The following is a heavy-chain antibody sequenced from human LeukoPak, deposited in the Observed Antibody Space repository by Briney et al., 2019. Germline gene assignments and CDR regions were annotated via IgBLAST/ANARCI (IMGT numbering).Heavy chain of an antibody. V-gene: IGHV3-30*04. CDR3: ARSLVVVAATPATDY. D-gene: IGHD2-15*01. CDR2: ISYDGSNK. J-gene: IGHJ4*02. Sequence: GGPLRLSCAAAGFTFNSYAMHWVRKAPGKGLEWVAVISYDGSNKYYADSVKGRFTISSDNSKNTLYLQMNSLRAEDTAVYYCARSLVVVAATPATDYWGQGTLVTVSS. CDR1: GFTFNSYA.